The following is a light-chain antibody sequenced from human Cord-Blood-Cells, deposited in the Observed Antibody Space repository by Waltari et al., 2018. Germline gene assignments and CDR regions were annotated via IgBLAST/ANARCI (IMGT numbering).Light chain of an antibody. CDR2: DVS. CDR3: CSYAGSYTWV. J-gene: IGLJ3*02. Sequence: QSALTQPRSVSGSPGQSVTISCTGTSSAVGGYNYVSWYQQHPGKAPKLMIYDVSERPSGVPDRFSGSKSGNTASLTISGLQAEDEADYYCCSYAGSYTWVFGGGTKLTVL. CDR1: SSAVGGYNY. V-gene: IGLV2-11*01.